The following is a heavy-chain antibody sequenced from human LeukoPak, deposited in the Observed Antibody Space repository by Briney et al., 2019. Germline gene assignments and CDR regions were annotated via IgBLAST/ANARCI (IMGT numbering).Heavy chain of an antibody. J-gene: IGHJ4*02. V-gene: IGHV3-30*02. CDR1: GFTFSSYG. D-gene: IGHD3-10*01. CDR2: IRYDGSNK. Sequence: PGGSLRLSCAASGFTFSSYGMHWVRQAPGKGLEWVAFIRYDGSNKYYADSVKGRFAISRDNSKNTLYLQMNSLRAEDTAVHYCARRPYGSGSYYDYWGQGTLVTVSS. CDR3: ARRPYGSGSYYDY.